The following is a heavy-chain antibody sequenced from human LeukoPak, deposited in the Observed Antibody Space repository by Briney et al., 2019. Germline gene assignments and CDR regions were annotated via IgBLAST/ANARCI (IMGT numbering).Heavy chain of an antibody. D-gene: IGHD3-10*01. Sequence: GASVKVSCKASGYTFTGYYMHWVRQAPGQGLEWMGWINPNSGGTNYAQKFQGRVTMTRDTSISTAYMELSGLRSDDTAVSYCARANMVRGVGLFFDRNWFDPWGQGTLVTVSS. CDR3: ARANMVRGVGLFFDRNWFDP. CDR2: INPNSGGT. J-gene: IGHJ5*02. V-gene: IGHV1-2*02. CDR1: GYTFTGYY.